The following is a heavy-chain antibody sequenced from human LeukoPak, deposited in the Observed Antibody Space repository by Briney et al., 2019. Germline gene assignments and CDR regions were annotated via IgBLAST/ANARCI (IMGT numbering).Heavy chain of an antibody. D-gene: IGHD3-22*01. V-gene: IGHV1-8*01. CDR1: EYTFTSYD. CDR3: AREFGSSGYYYHTEI. CDR2: MNPNSGNT. Sequence: ASVKVSCKASEYTFTSYDINWVRQATGQGLEWMGWMNPNSGNTGYAQKFQGRVTMTRNTSISTAYMELSSLRSEDTAVYYCAREFGSSGYYYHTEIWGQGTMVTVSS. J-gene: IGHJ3*02.